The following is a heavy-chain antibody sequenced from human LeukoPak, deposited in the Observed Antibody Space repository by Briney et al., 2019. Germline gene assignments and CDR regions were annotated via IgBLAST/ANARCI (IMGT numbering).Heavy chain of an antibody. D-gene: IGHD3-22*01. CDR2: VYYSGST. CDR3: AILPAMDTYYYDRSGYYRPGVH. J-gene: IGHJ4*02. CDR1: GGPISSSHYY. Sequence: SETLSLTCSVSGGPISSSHYYWGWIRQPPGKGLQWIGSVYYSGSTYYSPSLKSRVTISVDTSKNQFSLKLSSVTAADTAVYYCAILPAMDTYYYDRSGYYRPGVHWGQGTLVSVSS. V-gene: IGHV4-39*07.